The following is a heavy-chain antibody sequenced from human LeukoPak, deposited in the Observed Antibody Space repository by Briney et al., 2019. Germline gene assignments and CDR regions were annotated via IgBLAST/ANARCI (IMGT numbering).Heavy chain of an antibody. D-gene: IGHD1-26*01. CDR2: ISSSSSTI. V-gene: IGHV3-48*04. CDR1: GFTFSSYS. J-gene: IGHJ4*02. Sequence: GGSLRLSCAASGFTFSSYSMNWVRQAPGKGLEWVSYISSSSSTIYYADSVKGRFTISRDNAKNSLYLQMNSLRAEDTAVYYCARDRESGGIVGATDFDYWGQGTLVTVSS. CDR3: ARDRESGGIVGATDFDY.